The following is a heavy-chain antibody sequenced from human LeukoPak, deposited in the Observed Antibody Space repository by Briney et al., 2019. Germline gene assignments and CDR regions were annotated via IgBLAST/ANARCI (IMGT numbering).Heavy chain of an antibody. J-gene: IGHJ4*02. Sequence: SETLSLTCAVSGGPISSGGYSWSWIRQPPGKGLEWIGYIYHSGSTYYNPSLKSRVTISVDRSKNQFSLKLSSVTAGDTAVYYCARESGHYYGSGSYPDYWGQGTLVTVSS. CDR2: IYHSGST. CDR3: ARESGHYYGSGSYPDY. CDR1: GGPISSGGYS. D-gene: IGHD3-10*01. V-gene: IGHV4-30-2*01.